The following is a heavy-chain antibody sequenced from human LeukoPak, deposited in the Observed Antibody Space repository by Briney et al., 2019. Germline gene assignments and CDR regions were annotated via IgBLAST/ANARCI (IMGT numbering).Heavy chain of an antibody. J-gene: IGHJ4*02. D-gene: IGHD3-3*01. V-gene: IGHV1-18*01. Sequence: ASVKVSCKASGYTFTSYGISWVRQAPGQGLEWMGWISAYNGNTNYAQKLQGRVTMITDTSTSTAYMELRSLRSDDTAVYYCARAPSYARYYDFWSGYYYFDYWGQGTLVTVSS. CDR3: ARAPSYARYYDFWSGYYYFDY. CDR1: GYTFTSYG. CDR2: ISAYNGNT.